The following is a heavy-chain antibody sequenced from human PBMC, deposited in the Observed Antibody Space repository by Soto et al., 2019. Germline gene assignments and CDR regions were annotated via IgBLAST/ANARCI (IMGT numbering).Heavy chain of an antibody. CDR1: GYTFTGYY. D-gene: IGHD1-26*01. V-gene: IGHV1-46*01. CDR3: ARDGGSGSYYVLFDY. J-gene: IGHJ4*02. Sequence: ASVKVSCKASGYTFTGYYMHWVRQAPGQGLEWMGIINPSGGSTSYAQKFQGRVTMTRDTSTSTVYMELSSLRSEDTAVYYCARDGGSGSYYVLFDYWGQGTLVTVSS. CDR2: INPSGGST.